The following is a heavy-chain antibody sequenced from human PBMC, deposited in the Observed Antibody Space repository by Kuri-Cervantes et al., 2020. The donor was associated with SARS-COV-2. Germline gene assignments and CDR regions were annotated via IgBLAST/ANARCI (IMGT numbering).Heavy chain of an antibody. CDR2: ISAYNGNT. D-gene: IGHD6-13*01. J-gene: IGHJ5*02. CDR1: GYTFTSYG. V-gene: IGHV1-18*01. Sequence: ASVKVSCKASGYTFTSYGISWVRQAPGQGLEWMGWISAYNGNTNYAQKFQGRVTITADKSTSTAYMELSSLRSEDTAVYYCARAYSSNLPREVAGFDPWGQGALVTVSS. CDR3: ARAYSSNLPREVAGFDP.